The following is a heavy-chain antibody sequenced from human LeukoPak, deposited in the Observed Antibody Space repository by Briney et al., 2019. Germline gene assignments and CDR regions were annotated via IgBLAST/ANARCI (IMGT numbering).Heavy chain of an antibody. CDR3: ARDLGRIVGATTDYYYYMDV. J-gene: IGHJ6*03. D-gene: IGHD1-26*01. CDR2: INPNSGGT. CDR1: GYTFTGYY. Sequence: GASVKVSCKASGYTFTGYYMHWVRQAPGQGLEWMGWINPNSGGTNYAQKFQGRVTMTRDTSISTAYMELSRLRSDDTAVYYCARDLGRIVGATTDYYYYMDVWGKGTTVTVSS. V-gene: IGHV1-2*02.